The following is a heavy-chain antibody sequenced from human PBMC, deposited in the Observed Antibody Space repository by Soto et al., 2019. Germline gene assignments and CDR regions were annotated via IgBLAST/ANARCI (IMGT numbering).Heavy chain of an antibody. J-gene: IGHJ6*02. CDR3: ARDGTTAGIHYYGMDV. V-gene: IGHV3-23*01. CDR2: IGRGGDT. Sequence: GGSLRLSCEVSGFSFTTYGMNWVRQAPDKGLEWVSTIGRGGDTFYADSVKGRFTISRDISKNTLFLQMNSLRAEDTALYFCARDGTTAGIHYYGMDVWGQGTTVTVSS. CDR1: GFSFTTYG. D-gene: IGHD2-2*02.